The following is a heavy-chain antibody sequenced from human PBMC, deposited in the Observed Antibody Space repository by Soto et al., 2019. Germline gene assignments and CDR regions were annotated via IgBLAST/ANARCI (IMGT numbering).Heavy chain of an antibody. V-gene: IGHV4-59*01. CDR1: GGSISSYY. CDR3: ARAPRYSSSWYRGWFDP. Sequence: PSETLSLTCTVSGGSISSYYWSWIRQPPGKGLEWIGYIYYSGSTNYNPSLKSRVTISVDTSKNQFSLKLSSVTAADTAVYYCARAPRYSSSWYRGWFDPWGQGTLVTAPQ. D-gene: IGHD6-13*01. CDR2: IYYSGST. J-gene: IGHJ5*02.